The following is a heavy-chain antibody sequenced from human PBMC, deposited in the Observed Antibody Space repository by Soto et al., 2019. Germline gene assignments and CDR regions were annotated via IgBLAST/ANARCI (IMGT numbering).Heavy chain of an antibody. CDR3: ARGSGSRVRDYYYGMDV. CDR1: GGIFSTYV. J-gene: IGHJ6*02. V-gene: IGHV1-69*01. Sequence: QVQLVQSGAEVKKPGSSVKVSCKASGGIFSTYVITWVRQAPGQGLEWMGGVIPMVGTTNYAQKFQGRVTITADESTSTTYMELCSLRSEDTAMYYCARGSGSRVRDYYYGMDVWGQGTTVTVSS. CDR2: VIPMVGTT. D-gene: IGHD1-1*01.